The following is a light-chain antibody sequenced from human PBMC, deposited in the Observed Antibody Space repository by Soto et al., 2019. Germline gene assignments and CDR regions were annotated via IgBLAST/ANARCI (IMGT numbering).Light chain of an antibody. CDR3: QQYGSSPVT. J-gene: IGKJ1*01. Sequence: EIVLTQSPASLSLSPGERVTLSCRASQSVGSYLAWYQQKPGQAPRLLIYGASKRATGIPDRFSGSGSGTDFTLTISRLEPEDFAVYYCQQYGSSPVTFGQGTKVDIK. CDR2: GAS. V-gene: IGKV3-20*01. CDR1: QSVGSY.